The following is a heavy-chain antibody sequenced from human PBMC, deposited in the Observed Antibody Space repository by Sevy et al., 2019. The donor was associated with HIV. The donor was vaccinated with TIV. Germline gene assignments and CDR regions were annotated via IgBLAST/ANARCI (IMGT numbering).Heavy chain of an antibody. CDR3: GRDNWGSIDY. Sequence: ETLSLTCTVSGGSLNTYGWSWIRQPPGKGLEWIGYAYYNGGTNYNSSLKSRLTILVGTSERQFSLQLSSVTPADTAVYYCGRDNWGSIDYWGQGVLVTVSS. CDR1: GGSLNTYG. D-gene: IGHD7-27*01. V-gene: IGHV4-59*01. J-gene: IGHJ4*02. CDR2: AYYNGGT.